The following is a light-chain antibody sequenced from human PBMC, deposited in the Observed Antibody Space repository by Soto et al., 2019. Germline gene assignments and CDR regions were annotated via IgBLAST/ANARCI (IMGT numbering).Light chain of an antibody. V-gene: IGKV1-5*01. CDR1: QSISNW. Sequence: IRRPQSPSTLSASVGDRVTITCRASQSISNWLAWFRQKPGKAPDVLIYDASSLQSGVPSRFSGSGSGTQITHASAILQPADLPTYSRQHSAPLLGTIAPGTKVDIK. J-gene: IGKJ1*01. CDR2: DAS. CDR3: QHSAPLLGT.